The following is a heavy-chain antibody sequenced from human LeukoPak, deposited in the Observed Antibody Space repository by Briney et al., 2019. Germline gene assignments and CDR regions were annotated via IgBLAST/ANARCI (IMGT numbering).Heavy chain of an antibody. J-gene: IGHJ6*02. CDR2: IWYDGRNK. CDR1: AFTFSSYG. CDR3: AREMVYGATYYYGMDV. D-gene: IGHD2-8*01. Sequence: GGSLRLSCAASAFTFSSYGMHWVRQAPGKGLEWVAFIWYDGRNKYYADTVKGRFIISRDNAKTTLYLHVNSLRVEDTAVYYCAREMVYGATYYYGMDVWGQGPTVTVSS. V-gene: IGHV3-33*01.